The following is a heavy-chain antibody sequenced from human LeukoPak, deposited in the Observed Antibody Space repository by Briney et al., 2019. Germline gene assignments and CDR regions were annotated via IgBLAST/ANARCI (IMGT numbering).Heavy chain of an antibody. CDR1: GTFTDYS. CDR2: IIPILRQT. V-gene: IGHV1-69*02. CDR3: VVSGYYYDWFDP. Sequence: SVTVSCKASGTFTDYSISWVRQPPGQGLEWMGKIIPILRQTDYTQKFHDRVTFTANKSTTTAYMELTSLNSEDTAIYYCVVSGYYYDWFDPWGQGTLVTV. D-gene: IGHD3-3*01. J-gene: IGHJ5*02.